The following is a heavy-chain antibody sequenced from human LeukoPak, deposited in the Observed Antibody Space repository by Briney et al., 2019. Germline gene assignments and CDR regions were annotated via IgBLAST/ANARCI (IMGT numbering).Heavy chain of an antibody. V-gene: IGHV4-59*08. CDR2: IYYSGST. D-gene: IGHD6-6*01. CDR3: SAGQLGWFDP. Sequence: SETLSLTCTVSGGSISSYYWSWIRQPPGKGLEWIGYIYYSGSTNYNRSLKSRVTISVDTSKNQFSLKLSSVTAADTAVYYCSAGQLGWFDPWGQGTLVTVSS. CDR1: GGSISSYY. J-gene: IGHJ5*02.